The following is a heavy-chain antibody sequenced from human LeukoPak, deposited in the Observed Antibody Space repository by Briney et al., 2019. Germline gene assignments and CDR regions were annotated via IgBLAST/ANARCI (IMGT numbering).Heavy chain of an antibody. D-gene: IGHD2-2*01. V-gene: IGHV3-23*01. J-gene: IGHJ4*02. Sequence: GGSLRLSCAASGFTFTSYAMSWVRQAPGKGLEWVSATSDGAYSTFYADSVKGRFTVSRDDSQNTVYLQMNSLRAEDTAVYYCAKDYPALGYCTSTTCSFFDYWGQGILVTVSS. CDR2: TSDGAYST. CDR3: AKDYPALGYCTSTTCSFFDY. CDR1: GFTFTSYA.